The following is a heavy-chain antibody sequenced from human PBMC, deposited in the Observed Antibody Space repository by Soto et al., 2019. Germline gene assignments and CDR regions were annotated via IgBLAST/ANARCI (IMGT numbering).Heavy chain of an antibody. D-gene: IGHD3-9*01. CDR1: GFTFSSYA. J-gene: IGHJ4*02. Sequence: EVQVLESGGGLIQPGGSLRLSCAVSGFTFSSYAMSWVRQAPGEGLEWVSTISSSGVNTYYVDSVKGRFTISRDNSNNTLYLQMNSLRAEDTAGYYCTKEFYDILTPLDYWGQGTLVSVSS. CDR2: ISSSGVNT. CDR3: TKEFYDILTPLDY. V-gene: IGHV3-23*01.